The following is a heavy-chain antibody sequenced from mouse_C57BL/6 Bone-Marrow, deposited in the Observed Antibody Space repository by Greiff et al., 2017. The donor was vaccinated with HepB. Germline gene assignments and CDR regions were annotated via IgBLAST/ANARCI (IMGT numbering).Heavy chain of an antibody. J-gene: IGHJ4*01. CDR1: GYTFTSYW. Sequence: QVQLQQPGAELVKPGASVKLSCKASGYTFTSYWMQWVKQRPGQGLEWIGEIDPSDSYTNYNQKFKGKATLTVDTSSSTAYMQLSSLTSEDSAVYYCARKGVYSNPYYYAMDYWGQGTSVTVSS. V-gene: IGHV1-50*01. D-gene: IGHD2-5*01. CDR3: ARKGVYSNPYYYAMDY. CDR2: IDPSDSYT.